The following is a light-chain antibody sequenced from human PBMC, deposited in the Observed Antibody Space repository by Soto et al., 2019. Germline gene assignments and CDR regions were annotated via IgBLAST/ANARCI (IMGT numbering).Light chain of an antibody. J-gene: IGKJ5*01. CDR1: QGITNY. V-gene: IGKV1D-8*03. CDR2: AAS. CDR3: T. Sequence: VIWMTQSPSLLSASTGDRVTFSCRMSQGITNYLAWYQQKPGRAPDLLIYAASTLQSGVPSRFSGSGSGTDFTLTISCLQSTVLSFHFDTFGQGTRLEIK.